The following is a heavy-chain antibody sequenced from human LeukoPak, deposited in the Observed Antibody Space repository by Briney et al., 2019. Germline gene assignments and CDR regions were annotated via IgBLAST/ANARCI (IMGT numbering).Heavy chain of an antibody. Sequence: QPGRSLRLSCAASGFTFSSYAMHWVRQAPGKGLEWVAVISDDGSNKYYAGSVKGRLTISRDNSKNTLYLQMNSLRAEDAAVYYCARGLAGAYRIMDVWGQGTTVTVS. J-gene: IGHJ6*02. D-gene: IGHD6-19*01. CDR2: ISDDGSNK. CDR1: GFTFSSYA. V-gene: IGHV3-30-3*01. CDR3: ARGLAGAYRIMDV.